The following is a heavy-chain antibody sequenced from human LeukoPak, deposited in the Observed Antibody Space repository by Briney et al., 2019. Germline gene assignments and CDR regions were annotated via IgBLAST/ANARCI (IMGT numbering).Heavy chain of an antibody. D-gene: IGHD6-19*01. CDR3: TTDPRITVAGTGYYYYMDV. Sequence: SVKVSCKASGGTFSNYALNWVRQAPGQGLEWMGGIIPIVETANYAQKFQGRVTISTDESTSTVFMELHSLRSEDTAVYYCTTDPRITVAGTGYYYYMDVWGKGTTVTVSS. CDR2: IIPIVETA. V-gene: IGHV1-69*05. CDR1: GGTFSNYA. J-gene: IGHJ6*03.